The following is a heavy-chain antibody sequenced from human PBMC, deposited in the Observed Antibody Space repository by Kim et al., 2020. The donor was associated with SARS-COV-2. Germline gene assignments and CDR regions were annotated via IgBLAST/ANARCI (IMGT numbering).Heavy chain of an antibody. CDR1: GFSLSTSGMC. J-gene: IGHJ6*02. V-gene: IGHV2-70*11. CDR3: ARSRITIFGVVDYGMDV. CDR2: IDWDDDK. D-gene: IGHD3-3*01. Sequence: SGPTLVNPTQTLTLTCTFCGFSLSTSGMCVRWIRQPPGKALEWLARIDWDDDKYYSTSLKTMLTISKDTSKNQVVLTMTNMDPVDTATYYCARSRITIFGVVDYGMDVWGQGTTVTVSS.